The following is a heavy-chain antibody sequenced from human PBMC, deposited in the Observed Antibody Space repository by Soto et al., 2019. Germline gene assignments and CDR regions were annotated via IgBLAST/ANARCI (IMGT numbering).Heavy chain of an antibody. CDR3: ARGEYSGSYYASVGFSDY. D-gene: IGHD1-26*01. Sequence: PGESLKISCKGSGYSFTSYWIGWVRQMPGKGLEWMGIIYPGDSDTRYSPSFQGQVTISADKSISTAYLQWSSLKASDTAMYYCARGEYSGSYYASVGFSDYWGQGTLVTVSS. CDR1: GYSFTSYW. J-gene: IGHJ4*02. V-gene: IGHV5-51*01. CDR2: IYPGDSDT.